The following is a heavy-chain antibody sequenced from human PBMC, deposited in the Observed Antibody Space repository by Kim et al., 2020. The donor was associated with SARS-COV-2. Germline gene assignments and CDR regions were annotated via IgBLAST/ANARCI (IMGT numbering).Heavy chain of an antibody. CDR1: GFTFSNAW. V-gene: IGHV3-15*01. CDR3: TTANPASSGRRSVDY. J-gene: IGHJ4*01. CDR2: LKSKTDGGTT. Sequence: GGSLRLSCAASGFTFSNAWMSWVRQAPGKGLEWVGRLKSKTDGGTTDYAAPVKGRFTISRDDSKNTLYLQMNSLKTEDTAVYYCTTANPASSGRRSVDY. D-gene: IGHD6-19*01.